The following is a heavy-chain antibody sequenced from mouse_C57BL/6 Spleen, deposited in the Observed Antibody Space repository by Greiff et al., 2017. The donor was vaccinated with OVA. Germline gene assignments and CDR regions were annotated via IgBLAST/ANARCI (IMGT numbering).Heavy chain of an antibody. V-gene: IGHV1-55*01. CDR2: IYPGSTRT. CDR1: GYTFTSYW. Sequence: QVQLQQPGAELVKPGASVKMSCKASGYTFTSYWITWVKQRPGQGLEWIGAIYPGSTRTNYNKKFKSKATLTVDTSSRTAYMQFSSLTSEDSAVYYCAMRYYAMDYWGQGTSVTVSS. J-gene: IGHJ4*01. CDR3: AMRYYAMDY.